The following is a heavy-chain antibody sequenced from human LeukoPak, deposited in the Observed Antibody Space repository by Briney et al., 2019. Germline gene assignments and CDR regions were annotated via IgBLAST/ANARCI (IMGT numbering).Heavy chain of an antibody. CDR3: AREHIVVAPAAISIWFDP. CDR1: GGSFSGYY. CDR2: INHSGST. V-gene: IGHV4-34*01. Sequence: SETLSLTCAVYGGSFSGYYWSWIRQPPGKGLEWIGEINHSGSTNYNPSLKSRVTISVDTSKNQFSLKLSSVTAADTAVYYCAREHIVVAPAAISIWFDPWGQGTLVTVSS. D-gene: IGHD2-2*01. J-gene: IGHJ5*02.